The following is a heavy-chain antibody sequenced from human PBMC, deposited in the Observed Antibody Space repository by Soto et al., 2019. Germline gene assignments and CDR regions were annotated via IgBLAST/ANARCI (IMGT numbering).Heavy chain of an antibody. V-gene: IGHV4-59*01. J-gene: IGHJ4*02. CDR3: ARDGLCGGDCFAFDC. CDR1: GGSISSYY. D-gene: IGHD2-21*02. CDR2: IYYSGST. Sequence: PSETLSLTCTVSGGSISSYYWSWIRQPPGKGLEWIGYIYYSGSTNYNPSLKSRVTISVDTSKNQFSLKLSSVTAADTAVYYCARDGLCGGDCFAFDCWGQGTLVTVSS.